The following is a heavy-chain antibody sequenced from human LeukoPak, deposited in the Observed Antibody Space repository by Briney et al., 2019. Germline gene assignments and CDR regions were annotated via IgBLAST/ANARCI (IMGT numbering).Heavy chain of an antibody. Sequence: GASVKVSCKASRYTFSSYAISWVRQAPGQGLEWMGGIIPIFGTANYAQKFQGRVRITADESTSTAYMELSSLRSEDTAVYYCARDLSPNWFDPWGQGTLVTVSS. CDR1: RYTFSSYA. CDR2: IIPIFGTA. CDR3: ARDLSPNWFDP. V-gene: IGHV1-69*13. J-gene: IGHJ5*02.